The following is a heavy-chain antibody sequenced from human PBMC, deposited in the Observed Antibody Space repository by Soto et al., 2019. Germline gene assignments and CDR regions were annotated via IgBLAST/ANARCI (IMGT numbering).Heavy chain of an antibody. CDR1: GFTFSTYA. CDR3: AGTTKTMNY. Sequence: QVQLVESGGGVDQPGRSLRLSCAASGFTFSTYAMHWVRQAPGKGLEWVAVISNDGINKYYIDSVKGRFTISRDNSKNTLYLQMNSLRPEDMAVYFCAGTTKTMNYWGQGTLVTVSS. D-gene: IGHD1-1*01. V-gene: IGHV3-30-3*01. J-gene: IGHJ4*02. CDR2: ISNDGINK.